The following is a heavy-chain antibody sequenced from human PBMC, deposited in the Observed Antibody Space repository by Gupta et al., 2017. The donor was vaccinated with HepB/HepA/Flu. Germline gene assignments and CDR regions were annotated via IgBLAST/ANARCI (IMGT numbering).Heavy chain of an antibody. CDR3: VRLSGSSRIYFFDY. Sequence: VRQAPGKGLQWVSSISSSHSNIHYAASVRGRFTISRDNAKNSLFLQMNSLTAEDAAVYYCVRLSGSSRIYFFDYWGPGVLVTVAA. J-gene: IGHJ4*02. V-gene: IGHV3-21*01. CDR2: ISSSHSNI. D-gene: IGHD1-26*01.